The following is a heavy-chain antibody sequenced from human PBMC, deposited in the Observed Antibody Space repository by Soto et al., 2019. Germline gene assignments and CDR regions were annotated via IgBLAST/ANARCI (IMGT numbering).Heavy chain of an antibody. V-gene: IGHV4-59*01. D-gene: IGHD2-2*01. CDR3: ARGSRVVPAAINAFDI. Sequence: QVQLQESGPGLVKPSETLSLTCTVSGGSFSSYYWSWIRQPPGKGLEWIGYIYYSGSTNYNPSLESRFTMSVDTSKRQFSLKLSSVTAAETAVYYCARGSRVVPAAINAFDIWGQGTMVTVSS. CDR2: IYYSGST. CDR1: GGSFSSYY. J-gene: IGHJ3*02.